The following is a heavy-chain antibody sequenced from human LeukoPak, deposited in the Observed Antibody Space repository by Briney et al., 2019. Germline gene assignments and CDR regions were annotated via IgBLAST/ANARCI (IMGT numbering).Heavy chain of an antibody. D-gene: IGHD5-18*01. CDR2: VSGSGAST. CDR3: AKVSGYNYDYVFDY. Sequence: GGSLRLSCAASGFTFSSYEMNWVRQAPGKGLEWVSAVSGSGASTYYTDSVTGRFTISRDNSKNTLYLQMNSVRAEDTAVYFCAKVSGYNYDYVFDYWGQGTLVTVSS. V-gene: IGHV3-23*01. CDR1: GFTFSSYE. J-gene: IGHJ4*02.